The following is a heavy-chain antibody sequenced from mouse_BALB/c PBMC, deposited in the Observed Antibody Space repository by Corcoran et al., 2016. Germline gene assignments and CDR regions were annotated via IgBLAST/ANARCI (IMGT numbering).Heavy chain of an antibody. Sequence: QVQLQQSGPELVKPGASVKMSCKASGYTFTDYVISWVKQRTGQGLEWIGEIYPGSGNTYYNEKFKGKATLTADKSSNTAYMQLSSLTSADSAVYCCGRRTYYDPHYYAMDYWGQGTSVTVSS. CDR2: IYPGSGNT. CDR1: GYTFTDYV. V-gene: IGHV1-81*01. CDR3: GRRTYYDPHYYAMDY. J-gene: IGHJ4*01. D-gene: IGHD2-4*01.